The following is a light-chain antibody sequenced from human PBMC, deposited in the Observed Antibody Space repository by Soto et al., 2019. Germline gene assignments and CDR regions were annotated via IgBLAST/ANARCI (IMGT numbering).Light chain of an antibody. CDR3: CSYAGPYTWV. Sequence: QSALTQPASVSGSPGQSITISCTGTSSDVGNYDFVSWYQHHPGKAPKVIISEVSKRPSGVSNRFSGSKSGNTASLTISGLQAEDEADYYCCSYAGPYTWVFGGGTKVTVL. CDR2: EVS. J-gene: IGLJ3*02. CDR1: SSDVGNYDF. V-gene: IGLV2-23*02.